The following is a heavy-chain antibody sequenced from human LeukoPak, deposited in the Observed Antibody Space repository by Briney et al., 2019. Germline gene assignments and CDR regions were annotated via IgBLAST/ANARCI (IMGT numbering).Heavy chain of an antibody. Sequence: GGSLRLFCAASGFTVSSYYMSWVRQPPGKGLEWVSIFYSGASTYYADSVKGRFTISRDNSKNTVYLQMNSLRAEDTAVYYCAKNRGSWSLDSWGQGTLVTVSS. CDR3: AKNRGSWSLDS. V-gene: IGHV3-53*01. CDR2: FYSGAST. D-gene: IGHD6-13*01. J-gene: IGHJ4*02. CDR1: GFTVSSYY.